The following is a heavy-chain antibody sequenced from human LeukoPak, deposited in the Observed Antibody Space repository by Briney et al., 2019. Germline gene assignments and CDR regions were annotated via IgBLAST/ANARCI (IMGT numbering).Heavy chain of an antibody. D-gene: IGHD2-8*01. CDR1: GFTFSSYA. Sequence: PGGSLRLSCAASGFTFSSYAMSWVRQAPGKGLEWVSAICGSGGSTYYADSVKGRFTISRDNSKNTLYLQMNSLRAEDTAVYYCAKDGDCTNGVCPYYYYGMDVWGQGTTVTVSS. CDR3: AKDGDCTNGVCPYYYYGMDV. V-gene: IGHV3-23*01. J-gene: IGHJ6*02. CDR2: ICGSGGST.